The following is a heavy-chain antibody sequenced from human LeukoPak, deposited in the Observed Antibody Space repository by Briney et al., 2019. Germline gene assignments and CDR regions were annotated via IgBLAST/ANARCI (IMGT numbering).Heavy chain of an antibody. J-gene: IGHJ3*02. CDR1: AFTFSNYA. Sequence: GRSLRLSCAASAFTFSNYAMYWVRQAPGKGLEWVAIIWYDGSNIYYADSVKGRFTISRDNSKNTLYLQMNSLRAEDTAVYYCARGAYCSGGRCPGVFDIGAQGTRVTV. CDR3: ARGAYCSGGRCPGVFDI. V-gene: IGHV3-33*07. CDR2: IWYDGSNI. D-gene: IGHD2-15*01.